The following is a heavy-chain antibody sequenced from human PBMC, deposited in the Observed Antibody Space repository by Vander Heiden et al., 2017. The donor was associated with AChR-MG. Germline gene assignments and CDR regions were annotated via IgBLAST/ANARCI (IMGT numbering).Heavy chain of an antibody. CDR2: IYYSGST. Sequence: QVQLQESGPGLVKPSQTLSLTCTVSGGSISRGGNYWSGIRQRPGKGLEWIGYIYYSGSTYYNPSLKSRVTRSVDTSKNQFSLKLSSVTAADTAVYYCARDRVCTNGVCGGWFDPWGQGTLVTVSS. CDR3: ARDRVCTNGVCGGWFDP. V-gene: IGHV4-31*03. J-gene: IGHJ5*02. CDR1: GGSISRGGNY. D-gene: IGHD2-8*01.